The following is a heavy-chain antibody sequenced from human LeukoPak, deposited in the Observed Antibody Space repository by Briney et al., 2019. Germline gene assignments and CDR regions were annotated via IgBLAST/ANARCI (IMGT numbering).Heavy chain of an antibody. V-gene: IGHV1-46*01. CDR3: ARGHSSSFTPRGYFDY. Sequence: ASVKVSCKASGYTFTSFYMHWVRQAPGQGLEWMGIINPSGGSTSYAQKFQGRVTMTRDMSTSTVYMELSSLRSEDTAVYYCARGHSSSFTPRGYFDYWGHGTLVTVSS. CDR1: GYTFTSFY. CDR2: INPSGGST. D-gene: IGHD6-6*01. J-gene: IGHJ4*01.